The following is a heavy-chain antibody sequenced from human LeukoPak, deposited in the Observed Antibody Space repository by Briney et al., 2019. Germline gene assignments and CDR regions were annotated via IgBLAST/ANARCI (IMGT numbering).Heavy chain of an antibody. Sequence: GGSLRLSCSVSGFTFEDYAMHWVRQAPGKGLEWVSGISWNSGSIDYVESVKGRFTISRDNAGNSLYLQMNSLRPEDTALYYCAKGSGRYWTFFDFWGQGTLVAVSS. J-gene: IGHJ4*02. V-gene: IGHV3-9*01. CDR3: AKGSGRYWTFFDF. CDR2: ISWNSGSI. CDR1: GFTFEDYA. D-gene: IGHD1-26*01.